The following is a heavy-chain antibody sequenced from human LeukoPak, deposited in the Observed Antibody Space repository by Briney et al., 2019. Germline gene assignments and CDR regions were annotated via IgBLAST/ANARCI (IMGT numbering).Heavy chain of an antibody. CDR2: IQDDGSNK. CDR3: AKLDSGGYFDY. J-gene: IGHJ4*02. CDR1: GFTFSSYG. D-gene: IGHD3-10*01. Sequence: GGSLRLSCAASGFTFSSYGIHWVRQAPGKGLEWVAFIQDDGSNKYYADSVKGRFTISRDNSKNTLYMQMISLRAEDTAVYYCAKLDSGGYFDYWGQGSLVTVSS. V-gene: IGHV3-30*02.